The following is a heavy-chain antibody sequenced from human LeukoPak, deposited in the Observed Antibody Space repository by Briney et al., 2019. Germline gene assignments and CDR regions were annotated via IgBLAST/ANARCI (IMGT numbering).Heavy chain of an antibody. D-gene: IGHD3-10*01. CDR2: IYYSGST. J-gene: IGHJ5*02. V-gene: IGHV4-59*01. CDR1: CGSITIYY. Sequence: SETLSLTCTVSCGSITIYYGSWTPHRPGKGGEGSGYIYYSGSTHYNPSLKSRVTISVDTSKNQFSLKLSSVPAADTAVYYCARGGVNYKIAGPWGQGALVTVSS. CDR3: ARGGVNYKIAGP.